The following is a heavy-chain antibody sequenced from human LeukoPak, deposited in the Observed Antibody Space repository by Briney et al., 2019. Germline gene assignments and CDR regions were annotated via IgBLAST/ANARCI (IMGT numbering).Heavy chain of an antibody. J-gene: IGHJ6*03. CDR2: INWNGGST. CDR1: GFTFDDYG. V-gene: IGHV3-20*04. CDR3: ARVRYYYYMDV. Sequence: GGSLRLSCAASGFTFDDYGMSWVRQAPGKGLEWVSNINWNGGSTGYADSVKGRFTISRDNAKNSLYLQMNSLRAEDTAVYYCARVRYYYYMDVWGKGTTVTISS.